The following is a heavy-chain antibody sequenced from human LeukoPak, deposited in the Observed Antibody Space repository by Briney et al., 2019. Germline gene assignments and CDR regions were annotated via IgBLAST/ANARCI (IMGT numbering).Heavy chain of an antibody. J-gene: IGHJ6*02. Sequence: SGTLSLTCAVSGGSISSSNWWSWVRQPPGKGLEWIGEIYHSGSTNYNPSLKSRVTISVDKSKNQFSLKLSSVTAADTAVYYCARARYYDILTGYSVLNYYYYGMDVWGQGTTVTVSS. D-gene: IGHD3-9*01. CDR2: IYHSGST. CDR1: GGSISSSNW. V-gene: IGHV4-4*02. CDR3: ARARYYDILTGYSVLNYYYYGMDV.